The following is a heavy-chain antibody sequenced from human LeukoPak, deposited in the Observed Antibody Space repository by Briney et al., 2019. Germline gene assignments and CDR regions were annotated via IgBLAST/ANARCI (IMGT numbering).Heavy chain of an antibody. CDR1: GLTFSSYW. V-gene: IGHV3-7*01. Sequence: GGSLRLSCAASGLTFSSYWMSWVRQAPGKGLEWVANIKHDGSEKYYVDSVKGRFTISRDNAKNSMYLQMNSLRAEDTAVYYCAGDFSPLDYWGQGTLVTVSS. CDR3: AGDFSPLDY. D-gene: IGHD2/OR15-2a*01. CDR2: IKHDGSEK. J-gene: IGHJ4*02.